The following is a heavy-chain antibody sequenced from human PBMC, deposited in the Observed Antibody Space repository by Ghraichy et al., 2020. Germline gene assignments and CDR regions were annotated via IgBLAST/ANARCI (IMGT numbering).Heavy chain of an antibody. V-gene: IGHV3-30*18. CDR1: GFTFNDYA. CDR3: AKERRGWYPDY. Sequence: GGSLRLSCAASGFTFNDYAMHWVRQAPGKGLEWVALISYDGSHQYYADSVRDRFTISRDSSKNTLYLQMNGLRGEDTALYYCAKERRGWYPDYWGQGTLVTVSS. J-gene: IGHJ4*02. D-gene: IGHD6-19*01. CDR2: ISYDGSHQ.